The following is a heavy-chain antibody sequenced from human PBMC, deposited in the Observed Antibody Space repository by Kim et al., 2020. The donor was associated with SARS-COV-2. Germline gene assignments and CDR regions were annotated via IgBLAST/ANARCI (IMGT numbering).Heavy chain of an antibody. CDR3: ARDQGGYDGTHPDKDYGMDV. V-gene: IGHV1-69*13. J-gene: IGHJ6*02. CDR1: GGTFSSYA. Sequence: SVKVSCKASGGTFSSYAISWVRQAPGQGLEWMGGIIPIFGTANYAQKFQGRVTITADESTSTAYMELSSLRSEDTAVYYCARDQGGYDGTHPDKDYGMDVWGQGTTVTVSS. CDR2: IIPIFGTA. D-gene: IGHD5-12*01.